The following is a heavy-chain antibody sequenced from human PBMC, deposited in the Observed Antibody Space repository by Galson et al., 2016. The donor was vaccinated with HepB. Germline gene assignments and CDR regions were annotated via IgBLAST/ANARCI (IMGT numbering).Heavy chain of an antibody. D-gene: IGHD6-19*01. CDR1: GYTFTNFP. CDR3: VREPVRGCAPFDY. CDR2: INTGNGDT. J-gene: IGHJ4*02. V-gene: IGHV1-3*04. Sequence: SVKVSCKASGYTFTNFPINWVRQAPGQRLEWMGWINTGNGDTRYSQSFQGRATITRDTSASTAYMELNTLTSEDTAVYYCVREPVRGCAPFDYWGQGTLVTVSS.